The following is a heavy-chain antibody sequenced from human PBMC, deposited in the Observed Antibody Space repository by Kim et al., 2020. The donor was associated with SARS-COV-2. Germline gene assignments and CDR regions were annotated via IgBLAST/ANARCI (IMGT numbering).Heavy chain of an antibody. CDR2: SGSSTRTI. CDR1: GFTCSSDH. V-gene: IGHV3-48*04. CDR3: TRFRGASYGMDV. Sequence: GGSLRLSGAASGFTCSSDHMNWVRHAAGKVLEWISLSGSSTRTICYADSVRGRFTIARDNAKNSLYLQMNSLRAEDTAVYYCTRFRGASYGMDVWGRGTTVTVSS. J-gene: IGHJ6*02.